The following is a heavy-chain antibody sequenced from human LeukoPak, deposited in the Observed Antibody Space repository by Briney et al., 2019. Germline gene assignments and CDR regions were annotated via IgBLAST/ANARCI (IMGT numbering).Heavy chain of an antibody. V-gene: IGHV3-7*04. CDR3: ARDLGRGYSGYALGY. J-gene: IGHJ4*02. CDR1: GFTLSTYA. Sequence: PGGSLRLSCAASGFTLSTYAMSWVRQAPGKGLEWVANIKQDGSEKYYVDSVKGRFTISRDNAKNSLYLQMNSLRAEDTAVYYCARDLGRGYSGYALGYWGQGTLVTVSS. CDR2: IKQDGSEK. D-gene: IGHD5-12*01.